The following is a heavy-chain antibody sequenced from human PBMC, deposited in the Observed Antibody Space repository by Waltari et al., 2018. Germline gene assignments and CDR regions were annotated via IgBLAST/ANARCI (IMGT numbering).Heavy chain of an antibody. V-gene: IGHV4-4*02. J-gene: IGHJ4*02. CDR1: W. D-gene: IGHD2-15*01. CDR2: VHRNGRT. CDR3: ARDLGRGLFLDS. Sequence: WGIGARRPPGKGLEWIGQVHRNGRTNYNPSLASRAIVSLDSSRNQFSLRILSATAADTAVYYCARDLGRGLFLDSWGQGTLVTVSP.